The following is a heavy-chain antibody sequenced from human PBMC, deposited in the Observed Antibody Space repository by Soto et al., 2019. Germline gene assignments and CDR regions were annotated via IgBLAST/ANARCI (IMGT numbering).Heavy chain of an antibody. V-gene: IGHV3-23*01. CDR2: ISGSGGST. Sequence: GSLSLSCAASGFTFSSYAMSWVRQAPGKGLEWVSAISGSGGSTYYADSVKGRFTISRDNSKNTLYLQMNSLRAEDTAVYYCAKAIVGGVPPDEDYYYYGMDVWGQGTTVTVSS. CDR3: AKAIVGGVPPDEDYYYYGMDV. J-gene: IGHJ6*02. D-gene: IGHD2-15*01. CDR1: GFTFSSYA.